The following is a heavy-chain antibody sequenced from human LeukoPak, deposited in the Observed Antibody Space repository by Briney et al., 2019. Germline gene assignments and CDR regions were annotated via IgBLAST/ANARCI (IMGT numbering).Heavy chain of an antibody. Sequence: GGSLRLSCVASRFPFSSYWMTWVRQAPGKGLEWVANIKQDGSKKSYVDSVKGRFTISRDNAKNSLYLQMNSLRAEDTAIYYCTRVGYIDEGIDYWGQGTLVTVSS. J-gene: IGHJ4*02. CDR3: TRVGYIDEGIDY. V-gene: IGHV3-7*04. D-gene: IGHD5-24*01. CDR1: RFPFSSYW. CDR2: IKQDGSKK.